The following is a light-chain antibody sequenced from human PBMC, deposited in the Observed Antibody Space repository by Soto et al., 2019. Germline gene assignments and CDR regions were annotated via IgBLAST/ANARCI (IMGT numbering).Light chain of an antibody. CDR3: QQSYSTPRT. CDR1: QSISSY. J-gene: IGKJ1*01. Sequence: IQMTQSPSSLSASVGDRVTITCRASQSISSYLNWYQQKPGKAPKLLTYAASSLQGGVPSRFSGSGSGTDFTLTISSLQPEDFATYYCQQSYSTPRTFGQGTKVDIK. V-gene: IGKV1-39*01. CDR2: AAS.